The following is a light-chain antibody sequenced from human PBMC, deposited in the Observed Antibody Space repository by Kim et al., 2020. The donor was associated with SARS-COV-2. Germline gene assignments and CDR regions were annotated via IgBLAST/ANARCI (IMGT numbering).Light chain of an antibody. V-gene: IGKV3-20*01. J-gene: IGKJ5*01. CDR3: QQYAGSPIT. CDR1: QSVNSNF. CDR2: GPS. Sequence: EIVLTQSPGTLSLSPGERATLSCRASQSVNSNFLGWYQQKPGQAPRLLVYGPSIRATGIPDRFSGSGSGTDFTLTISRLETEDFAVYYCQQYAGSPITFGQGTRLEIK.